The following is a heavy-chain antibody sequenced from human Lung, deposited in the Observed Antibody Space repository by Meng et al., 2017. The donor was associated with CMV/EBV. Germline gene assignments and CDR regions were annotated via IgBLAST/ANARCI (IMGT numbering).Heavy chain of an antibody. CDR1: GFTFDDFA. V-gene: IGHV3-9*01. CDR2: ISGNTGFI. CDR3: TKGGGERVTFDAMDV. Sequence: SLKISCTASGFTFDDFAMHWVRQSPGEGLEWVSGISGNTGFIGYADSVKGRFTISRDNAKKTLSLQINTLRAEDTALYYCTKGGGERVTFDAMDVWGQGHXVTV. J-gene: IGHJ6*02. D-gene: IGHD2-21*02.